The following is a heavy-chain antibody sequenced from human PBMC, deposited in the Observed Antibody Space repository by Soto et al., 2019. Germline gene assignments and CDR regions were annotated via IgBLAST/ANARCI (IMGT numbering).Heavy chain of an antibody. CDR3: ARGGPSDFGVVYNWFDP. Sequence: SETLSLTCTVSGGSISSGGYYWSWIRQHPGKGLEWIGYIYYSGSTYYNPSLKSRVTISVDTSKNQFSLKLSSVTAADTAVYYCARGGPSDFGVVYNWFDPWGQGTLVTVSS. D-gene: IGHD3-3*01. CDR1: GGSISSGGYY. J-gene: IGHJ5*02. CDR2: IYYSGST. V-gene: IGHV4-31*03.